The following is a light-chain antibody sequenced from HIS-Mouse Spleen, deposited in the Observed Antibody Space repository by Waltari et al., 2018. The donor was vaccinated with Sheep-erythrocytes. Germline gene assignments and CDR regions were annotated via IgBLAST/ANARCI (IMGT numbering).Light chain of an antibody. CDR2: EGS. Sequence: QSALTQPASVSGSPGQSITISCTGTSSNVGSYNLVSWYQQHQGKAPKLMIYEGSKRPSGVSNRYSGSKSGNTASLTISGLQAADEADYYCCSYAGSSTPWVFGGGTKLTVL. V-gene: IGLV2-23*01. CDR3: CSYAGSSTPWV. CDR1: SSNVGSYNL. J-gene: IGLJ3*02.